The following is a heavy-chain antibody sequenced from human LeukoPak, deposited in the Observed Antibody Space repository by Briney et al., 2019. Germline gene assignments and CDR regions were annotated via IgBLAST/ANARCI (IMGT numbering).Heavy chain of an antibody. CDR3: ARDHPGIPPRFGY. CDR1: GFTFSSYS. V-gene: IGHV3-21*01. J-gene: IGHJ4*02. Sequence: PGGSLRLSCAASGFTFSSYSMNWVRQAPGKGLEWVSSISSSSSYIYYADSVKGRFTISRDNAKNSLYLQMNSLRAEDTAVYYCARDHPGIPPRFGYWGQGTLVTVSS. CDR2: ISSSSSYI. D-gene: IGHD6-13*01.